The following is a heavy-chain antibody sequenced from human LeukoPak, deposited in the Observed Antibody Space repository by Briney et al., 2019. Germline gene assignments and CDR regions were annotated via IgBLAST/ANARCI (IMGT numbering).Heavy chain of an antibody. CDR2: ISSSGSTI. CDR1: GFTFSDYY. CDR3: VMGRAYNY. V-gene: IGHV3-11*04. Sequence: PGGSLRLSCAASGFTFSDYYMSWIRQAPGKGLEWVSYISSSGSTIYYADFVKGRFTISRDNAKSTVFLQMNSLRPEDTAVYFCVMGRAYNYWGRGTMVTVSS. D-gene: IGHD5-18*01. J-gene: IGHJ4*03.